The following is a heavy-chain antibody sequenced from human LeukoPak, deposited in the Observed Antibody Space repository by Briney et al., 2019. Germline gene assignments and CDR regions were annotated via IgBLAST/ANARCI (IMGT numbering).Heavy chain of an antibody. Sequence: PSETLSLTCAVYGGSFSGYYWSWIRQPPGKGLEWIGYIYYSGSTNYNPSLKSRVTISVDTSKNQFSLKLSSVTAADTAVYYCARVDCSSTSCYPLDWGQGTLVTVSS. CDR2: IYYSGST. CDR1: GGSFSGYY. CDR3: ARVDCSSTSCYPLD. V-gene: IGHV4-59*01. D-gene: IGHD2-2*01. J-gene: IGHJ4*02.